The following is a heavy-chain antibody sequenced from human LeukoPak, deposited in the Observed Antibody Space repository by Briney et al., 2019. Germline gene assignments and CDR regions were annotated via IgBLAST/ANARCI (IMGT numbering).Heavy chain of an antibody. CDR3: AKSSPEIPVGFYYMDV. V-gene: IGHV1-69*05. CDR1: GGTFSNYA. CDR2: IIPIFGTV. D-gene: IGHD1-14*01. J-gene: IGHJ6*03. Sequence: GASVKVSCKASGGTFSNYAISWVRQAPGQGLEWMGGIIPIFGTVNYAQKLQGRVTITTDESTSTAYMELSSLRFEDTAVYYCAKSSPEIPVGFYYMDVWGKGTTVTVSS.